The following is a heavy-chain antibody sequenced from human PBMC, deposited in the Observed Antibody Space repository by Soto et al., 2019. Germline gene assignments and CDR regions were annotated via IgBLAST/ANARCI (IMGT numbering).Heavy chain of an antibody. D-gene: IGHD3-3*01. V-gene: IGHV2-5*02. CDR2: IYWDDDK. CDR3: AHRVLRAVFGLVTTTAIYFDF. Sequence: QITLNESGPTLVKPTETLTLTCTFSGFSLTTSGVGVGCVRRSPGKAPQWLAFIYWDDDKRYSTSLKSRLTITKDTSKNQVVLTMANVDPADTATYYCAHRVLRAVFGLVTTTAIYFDFWGQGTPVVVSS. J-gene: IGHJ4*02. CDR1: GFSLTTSGVG.